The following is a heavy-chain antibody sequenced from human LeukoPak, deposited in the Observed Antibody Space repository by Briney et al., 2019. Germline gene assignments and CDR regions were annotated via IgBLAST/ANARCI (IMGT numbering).Heavy chain of an antibody. V-gene: IGHV5-51*01. D-gene: IGHD3-9*01. CDR2: IYPGDSDT. CDR1: GYSFTSYW. CDR3: ARQSYDILTSYLKFDP. Sequence: GESLKISCKGSGYSFTSYWIVWVRQMPGKGLEWMGIIYPGDSDTKYSPSFQGQVTISADKSISTAYLQWSSLKASDSAMYYCARQSYDILTSYLKFDPWGQGTLVSVSS. J-gene: IGHJ5*02.